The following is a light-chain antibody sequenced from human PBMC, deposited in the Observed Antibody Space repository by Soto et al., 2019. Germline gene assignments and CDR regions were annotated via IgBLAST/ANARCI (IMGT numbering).Light chain of an antibody. Sequence: QSALTQPASVSGSPGQSITISCTGTSGDVGSYNYVSWYQQHPGKAPKLMIFDVSHRPSGVSNRFSGSKSGNTASLTISGLQAEDEADYYCTSYTTTSTPAVFGGGTKLTVL. J-gene: IGLJ2*01. V-gene: IGLV2-14*03. CDR3: TSYTTTSTPAV. CDR1: SGDVGSYNY. CDR2: DVS.